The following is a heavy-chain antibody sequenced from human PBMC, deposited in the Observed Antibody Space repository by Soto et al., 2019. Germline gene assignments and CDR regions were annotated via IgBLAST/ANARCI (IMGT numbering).Heavy chain of an antibody. CDR2: IKLSGGST. CDR3: AREGNSYSGMDV. V-gene: IGHV1-46*01. CDR1: GYTFTSYY. J-gene: IGHJ6*02. Sequence: QVQLMQSGAEVTKPGASVRVSCVASGYTFTSYYMHWVRQAPGQGLAWLGVIKLSGGSTTYAQRFQGRVTVTRDTSTSTVYMELRSLRSEDTAVYHCAREGNSYSGMDVWGQGTTVTVS.